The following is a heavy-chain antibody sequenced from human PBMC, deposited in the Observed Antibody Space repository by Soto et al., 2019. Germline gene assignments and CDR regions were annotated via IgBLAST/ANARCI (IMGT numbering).Heavy chain of an antibody. V-gene: IGHV4-4*02. Sequence: TSETLSLTCAVSGGSISSSNWWSWVRQTPGKGLEWIGEIYHSGSTNYNPSLKSRVTISVDKSKNTVYLQMNSLRGEDTAMYYCARLGPYGSESYSFRYNRFDPWGQGTQVTVSS. CDR1: GGSISSSNW. CDR2: IYHSGST. D-gene: IGHD3-10*01. CDR3: ARLGPYGSESYSFRYNRFDP. J-gene: IGHJ5*02.